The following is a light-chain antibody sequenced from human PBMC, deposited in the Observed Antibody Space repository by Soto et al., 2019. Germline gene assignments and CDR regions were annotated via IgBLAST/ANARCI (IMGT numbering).Light chain of an antibody. CDR2: GAS. CDR1: QSIGRR. CDR3: QQSYNSPVT. J-gene: IGKJ5*01. V-gene: IGKV1-39*01. Sequence: DIPITPVPFPPFASVGGSGPLPFPASQSIGRRLNWYQQKPGQAPKFLIYGASTLQSGVPSRFSGSGSGTDFTLTVNSLQPDDFATYYCQQSYNSPVTFGQGTRLEIK.